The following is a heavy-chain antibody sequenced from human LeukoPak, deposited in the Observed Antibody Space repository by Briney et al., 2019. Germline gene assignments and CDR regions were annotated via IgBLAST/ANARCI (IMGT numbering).Heavy chain of an antibody. J-gene: IGHJ4*02. CDR3: ASLGYSYGSFVDY. V-gene: IGHV4-34*01. CDR1: GGSFSGYY. CDR2: INHSGST. Sequence: KPSETLSLTCAVYGGSFSGYYWSWIRQPPGKGLEWIGEINHSGSTNYNPSLKSRVTISVDTSKNQFSLKLSSVTAADTAVYYCASLGYSYGSFVDYWGQGTLATVSS. D-gene: IGHD5-18*01.